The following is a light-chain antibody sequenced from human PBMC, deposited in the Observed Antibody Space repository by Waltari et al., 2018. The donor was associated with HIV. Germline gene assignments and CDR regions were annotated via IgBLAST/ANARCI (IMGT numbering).Light chain of an antibody. CDR3: QQRSAWPLT. CDR1: QGVRGL. V-gene: IGKV3-11*01. CDR2: DAS. Sequence: EIVLTQSPATLSLSPGERATLSCRASQGVRGLLAWYQQKPGQAPRLLIYDASNRANGIPARFSGSGSATDFTLTISSLEPEDFAVYYCQQRSAWPLTFGGGTKVEIK. J-gene: IGKJ4*01.